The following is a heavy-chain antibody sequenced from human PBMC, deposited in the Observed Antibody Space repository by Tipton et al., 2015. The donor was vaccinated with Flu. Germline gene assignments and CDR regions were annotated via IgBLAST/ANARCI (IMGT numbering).Heavy chain of an antibody. CDR3: ARGESSGWYSHPLDY. V-gene: IGHV4-4*07. D-gene: IGHD6-19*01. J-gene: IGHJ4*02. CDR2: IYTSGST. CDR1: GGSISSYY. Sequence: TLSLTCTVSGGSISSYYWSWIRQPARKGLEWIGRIYTSGSTNYNPSLKSRVTMSVDTSKNQFSLKLSSVTAADTAVYYCARGESSGWYSHPLDYWGQGTLVTVSS.